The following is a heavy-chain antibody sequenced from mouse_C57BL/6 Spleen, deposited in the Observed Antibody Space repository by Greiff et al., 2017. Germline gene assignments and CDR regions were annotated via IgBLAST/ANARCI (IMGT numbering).Heavy chain of an antibody. CDR3: EKSYDGYSY. J-gene: IGHJ2*01. CDR2: IDPNSGGT. D-gene: IGHD2-3*01. Sequence: QVQLQQPGAELVTPGASVKLSCKASGYTFTSYWMHWVKQRPGRGLEWIGRIDPNSGGTKYNEKFKGKATLTVDKSSSTAYMQLSSLTSEDSAVYDSEKSYDGYSYWGQGTTLTVSS. CDR1: GYTFTSYW. V-gene: IGHV1-72*01.